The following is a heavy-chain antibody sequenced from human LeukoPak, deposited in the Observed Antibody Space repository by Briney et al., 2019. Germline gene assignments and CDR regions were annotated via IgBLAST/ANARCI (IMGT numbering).Heavy chain of an antibody. CDR2: ISGSGGST. CDR1: GFTFSSYA. D-gene: IGHD5-24*01. Sequence: GGSLRLSCAASGFTFSSYAMSWVRQAPGKGLEWVSAISGSGGSTYYADSVKGRFTISRDNSKNTLYLQMNSLRAEDTAVYYCARARSYRNQLNALSYWFDPWGQGTLVTVSS. J-gene: IGHJ5*02. V-gene: IGHV3-23*01. CDR3: ARARSYRNQLNALSYWFDP.